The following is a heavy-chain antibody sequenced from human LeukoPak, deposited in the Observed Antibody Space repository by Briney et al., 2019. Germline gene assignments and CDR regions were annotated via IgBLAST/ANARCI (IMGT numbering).Heavy chain of an antibody. CDR3: ARVGPYIEVDP. D-gene: IGHD5-12*01. Sequence: SETLSLTCTVSGGSFSSRPYYWSWIRQPAGKGLEWIGRIYTSGDTGYNPSLKSRVTISVDTSKNQFSLQLSSLTASDTAVYYCARVGPYIEVDPWGQGTLVIVSS. CDR2: IYTSGDT. V-gene: IGHV4-61*02. J-gene: IGHJ5*02. CDR1: GGSFSSRPYY.